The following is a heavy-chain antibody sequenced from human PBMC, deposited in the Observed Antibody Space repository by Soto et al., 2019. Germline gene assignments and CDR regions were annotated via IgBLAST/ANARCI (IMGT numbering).Heavy chain of an antibody. CDR3: ARQHRVAKLANNRGI. Sequence: SETLSRPGTVCGGSIIGFYWSWMRQPPWKGLEWIAYIFYAGTTLYTPSLKSRVTISVDTSKNQFSLKLSSVTAADTAVYYCARQHRVAKLANNRGIWGQKTMITFSS. CDR1: GGSIIGFY. V-gene: IGHV4-59*01. D-gene: IGHD6-13*01. CDR2: IFYAGTT. J-gene: IGHJ3*02.